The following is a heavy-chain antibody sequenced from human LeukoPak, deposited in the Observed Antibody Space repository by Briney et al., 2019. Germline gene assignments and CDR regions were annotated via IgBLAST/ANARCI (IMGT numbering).Heavy chain of an antibody. V-gene: IGHV1-69*13. Sequence: SVKVSCKASGGTFSSYAISWVRQAPGQGLEWMGGIIPIFGTANYAQKFQGRVTSTADESTSTAYMELSSLRSEDTAVYYCARPEGYSSGWYYFDYWGQGTLVTVSS. CDR3: ARPEGYSSGWYYFDY. D-gene: IGHD6-19*01. J-gene: IGHJ4*02. CDR2: IIPIFGTA. CDR1: GGTFSSYA.